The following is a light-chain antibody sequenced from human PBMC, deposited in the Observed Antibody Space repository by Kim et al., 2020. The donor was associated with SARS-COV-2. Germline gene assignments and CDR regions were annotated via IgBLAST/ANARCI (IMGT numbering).Light chain of an antibody. V-gene: IGLV4-69*01. CDR2: VNSDGSH. Sequence: QRVLTQSPSASASLGASVKLTCTLSSGHSSYAIAWHQQQPEKGPRYLMKVNSDGSHSKGDGIPDRFSGSSSGAERYLTISSLQSEDEADYYCQTWGTGIPYVFGTGTKVTVL. CDR1: SGHSSYA. J-gene: IGLJ1*01. CDR3: QTWGTGIPYV.